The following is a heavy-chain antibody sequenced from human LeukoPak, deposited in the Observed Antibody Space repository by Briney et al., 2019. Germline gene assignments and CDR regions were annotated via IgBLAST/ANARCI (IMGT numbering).Heavy chain of an antibody. CDR3: AKDRSYYYDSSGPTGFDY. D-gene: IGHD3-22*01. Sequence: GGSLRLSCVASGFVFNNYGMAWVRQAPGKGLQWVATIGGAGDASYYADSVKGRFTISRDNSRDNSKNILYLQMNSLRAEDTAVYYCAKDRSYYYDSSGPTGFDYWGQGTLVTVSS. J-gene: IGHJ4*02. V-gene: IGHV3-23*01. CDR2: IGGAGDAS. CDR1: GFVFNNYG.